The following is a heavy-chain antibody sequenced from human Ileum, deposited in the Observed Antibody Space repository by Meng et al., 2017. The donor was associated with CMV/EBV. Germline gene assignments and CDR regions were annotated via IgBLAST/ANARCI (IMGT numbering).Heavy chain of an antibody. CDR1: GFTVTNNY. CDR3: ARQGQSYISPIDY. D-gene: IGHD3-10*01. Sequence: LVAPAGTLVQPGGSRRLAGAASGFTVTNNYMGYVRQAPGKGLEWVSVISLVGTTYDADSVKGRFTLSRDNSKNTLFLQMDSLRVEDTAVYYCARQGQSYISPIDYWGQGTLVTASS. CDR2: ISLVGTT. V-gene: IGHV3-53*01. J-gene: IGHJ4*02.